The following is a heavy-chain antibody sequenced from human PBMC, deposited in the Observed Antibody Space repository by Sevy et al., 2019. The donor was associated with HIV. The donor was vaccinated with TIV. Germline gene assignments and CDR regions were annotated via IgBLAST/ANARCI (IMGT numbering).Heavy chain of an antibody. V-gene: IGHV3-23*01. CDR1: GFTFSNYA. CDR2: ISSTGNT. J-gene: IGHJ4*02. Sequence: GGSLRLSCAASGFTFSNYALTWVRQAPGKGLEWVSTISSTGNTHYTDSVEGRFSISRDNSKSTEFLQMNSLRSEDTAIYYCASGWLYWPTDYWGQGTLVTVSS. CDR3: ASGWLYWPTDY. D-gene: IGHD6-19*01.